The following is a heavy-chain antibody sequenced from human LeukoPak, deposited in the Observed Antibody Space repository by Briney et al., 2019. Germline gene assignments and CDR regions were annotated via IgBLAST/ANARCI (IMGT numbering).Heavy chain of an antibody. J-gene: IGHJ5*02. CDR2: INPNSGGT. Sequence: ASVKVSCKASGYTFTGYYMHWVRQAPGQGLEWMGWINPNSGGTNYAQKFQGRVTMTRDTSISTAYMELSRLRSDDTAVYYCARDRRYYGSGSYARWFDPWGQGTLVTVSS. CDR3: ARDRRYYGSGSYARWFDP. V-gene: IGHV1-2*02. CDR1: GYTFTGYY. D-gene: IGHD3-10*01.